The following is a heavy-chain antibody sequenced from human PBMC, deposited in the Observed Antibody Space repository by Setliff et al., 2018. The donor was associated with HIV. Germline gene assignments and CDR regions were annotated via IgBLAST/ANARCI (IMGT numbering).Heavy chain of an antibody. CDR3: ARSVAGTLVWSL. CDR2: IYTSGST. J-gene: IGHJ4*02. V-gene: IGHV4-61*02. Sequence: SETLSLTCTVSGGSISSGIYYWSWIRQPAGKGLEWIGRIYTSGSTNYNPSLKSRVTISVDTSKNQFSLKLSSVTAADTAVYYCARSVAGTLVWSLWGQGTLVTVSS. CDR1: GGSISSGIYY. D-gene: IGHD6-13*01.